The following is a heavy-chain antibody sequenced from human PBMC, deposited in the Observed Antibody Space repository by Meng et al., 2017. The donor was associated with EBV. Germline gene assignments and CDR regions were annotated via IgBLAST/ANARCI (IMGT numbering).Heavy chain of an antibody. CDR3: AKNVDTAMVVDY. D-gene: IGHD5-18*01. CDR2: ISGSGGST. Sequence: EVQLLEAGGGLVQPGGSLRVSCAASGFTYSSYAMSWARQAPGKGLGWVSAISGSGGSTYYADSVKGRFTISRDNSKNTLYLQMNSLRAEDTAVYYCAKNVDTAMVVDYWGQGTLVTVSS. V-gene: IGHV3-23*01. J-gene: IGHJ4*02. CDR1: GFTYSSYA.